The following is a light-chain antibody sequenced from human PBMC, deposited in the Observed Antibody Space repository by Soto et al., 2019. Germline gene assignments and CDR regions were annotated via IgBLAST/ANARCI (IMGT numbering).Light chain of an antibody. Sequence: QSALTQPPSASGTPGQRVTISCSGSSSNIGSNTVNWYQQLPGTAPKLLIFANINRPSGVPDRFSGSKSGTSASLAITGLRAEDEADYYCQSYYSSPSGYVFGTGTKVTVL. V-gene: IGLV1-40*01. CDR3: QSYYSSPSGYV. CDR2: ANI. J-gene: IGLJ1*01. CDR1: SSNIGSNT.